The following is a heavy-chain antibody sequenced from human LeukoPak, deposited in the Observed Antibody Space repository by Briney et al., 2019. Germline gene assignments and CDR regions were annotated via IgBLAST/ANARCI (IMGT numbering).Heavy chain of an antibody. J-gene: IGHJ6*02. CDR2: TYDSGST. CDR1: GGSVSSGSYY. V-gene: IGHV4-61*01. D-gene: IGHD1-1*01. CDR3: ARVGGTNYYYYGMDV. Sequence: SETLSLTCTVSGGSVSSGSYYWSWIRQPPGKGLEWIGYTYDSGSTNYNPSLKSRVTISVDTSKNQFSLKLSSVTAADTAVYYCARVGGTNYYYYGMDVWGQGTTVTVSS.